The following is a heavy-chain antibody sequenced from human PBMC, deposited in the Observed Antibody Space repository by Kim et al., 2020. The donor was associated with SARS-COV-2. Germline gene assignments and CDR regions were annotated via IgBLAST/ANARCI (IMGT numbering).Heavy chain of an antibody. V-gene: IGHV1-69*01. J-gene: IGHJ4*02. CDR2: A. D-gene: IGHD5-12*01. CDR3: ASGRDGYNLAY. Sequence: ANYAQKFQGRVTITADESTSTAYMELSSLRSEDTAVYYCASGRDGYNLAYWGQGTLVTVSS.